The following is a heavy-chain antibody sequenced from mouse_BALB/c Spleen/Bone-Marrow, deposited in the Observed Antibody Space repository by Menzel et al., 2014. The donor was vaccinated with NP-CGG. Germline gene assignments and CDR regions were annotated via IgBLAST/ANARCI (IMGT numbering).Heavy chain of an antibody. Sequence: EVQLVESGGGLVQPGGSLRLSCATSGFTFTYYYMSWVRQPPGKALEWLGFIRNKANGYTTEYSASVKGRFTISRDNSQSILYLQMNTLRAEDSATYYCARDDYYAMDYWGQGTSVTVSS. CDR1: GFTFTYYY. J-gene: IGHJ4*01. V-gene: IGHV7-3*02. CDR2: IRNKANGYTT. CDR3: ARDDYYAMDY.